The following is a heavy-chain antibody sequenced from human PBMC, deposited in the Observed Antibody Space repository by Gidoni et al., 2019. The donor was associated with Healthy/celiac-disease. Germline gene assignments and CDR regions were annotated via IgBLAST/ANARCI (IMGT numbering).Heavy chain of an antibody. CDR1: GFTFSSCA. D-gene: IGHD2-2*01. Sequence: QVQLVESGGGVVQPGRSLRLSCAASGFTFSSCALHWVRQAPGKGLEWVAVISYDGSNKYYADSVKGRFTISRDNSKNTLYLQMNSLRAEDTAVYYCARDFRRYCSSTSCNPFDYWGQGTLVTVSS. CDR3: ARDFRRYCSSTSCNPFDY. J-gene: IGHJ4*02. V-gene: IGHV3-30-3*01. CDR2: ISYDGSNK.